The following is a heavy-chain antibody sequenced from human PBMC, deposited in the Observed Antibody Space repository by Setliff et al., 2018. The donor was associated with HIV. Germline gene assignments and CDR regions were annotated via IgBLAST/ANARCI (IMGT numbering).Heavy chain of an antibody. CDR2: FDPEAGEI. CDR3: ATHPPYRSAWYMRS. CDR1: GFTLNELS. J-gene: IGHJ5*02. Sequence: ASVKVSCKISGFTLNELSIQWVRQAPAKGLEWMGGFDPEAGEIIYAQKFHGRVTMTEDTSTDTAYMDLSSLRSEDTAVYYCATHPPYRSAWYMRSWGQGTLVTVSS. D-gene: IGHD6-19*01. V-gene: IGHV1-24*01.